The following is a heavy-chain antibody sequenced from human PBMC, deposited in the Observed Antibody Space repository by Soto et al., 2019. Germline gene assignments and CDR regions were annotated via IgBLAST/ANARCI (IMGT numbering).Heavy chain of an antibody. J-gene: IGHJ4*02. Sequence: EVQLVESGGGLVQPGGSLRLSCAASGFTFSSYSMNWVRQAPGKGLEWVSYISSSSSTIYYADSVKGRFTISRDNAKNSLYLQMNSLGAEDTAVYYCARARDYTRFYFDYWGQGTLVTVSS. V-gene: IGHV3-48*01. CDR3: ARARDYTRFYFDY. D-gene: IGHD4-4*01. CDR1: GFTFSSYS. CDR2: ISSSSSTI.